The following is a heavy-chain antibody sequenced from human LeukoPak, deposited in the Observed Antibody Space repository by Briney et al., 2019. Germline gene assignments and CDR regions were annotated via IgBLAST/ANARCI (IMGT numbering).Heavy chain of an antibody. CDR3: ARGITMVRGVINLDY. CDR1: GFTFSHYN. J-gene: IGHJ4*02. V-gene: IGHV3-48*01. D-gene: IGHD3-10*01. Sequence: GGSLRLACAASGFTFSHYNMSWVRQAPGKGLEWVSYISSTSNTIYYADSVKGRFTISRDNAKNSLYLQMNSLRAEDTAVYYCARGITMVRGVINLDYWGQGTLVTVSS. CDR2: ISSTSNTI.